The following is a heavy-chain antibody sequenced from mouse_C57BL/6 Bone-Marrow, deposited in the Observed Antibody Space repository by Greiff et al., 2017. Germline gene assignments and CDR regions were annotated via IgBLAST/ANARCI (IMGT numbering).Heavy chain of an antibody. V-gene: IGHV1-55*01. D-gene: IGHD6-1*01. J-gene: IGHJ4*01. CDR1: GYTFTSYW. CDR2: IYPGSGST. CDR3: AREGSHSDAMDY. Sequence: QVQLQQPGAELVKPGASVKMSCKASGYTFTSYWITWVKQRPGQGLEWMGEIYPGSGSTNYNEKFKSKATLTVDTASSTAYMQLSSLTSEDSAVYYCAREGSHSDAMDYWGQGTSVTVSS.